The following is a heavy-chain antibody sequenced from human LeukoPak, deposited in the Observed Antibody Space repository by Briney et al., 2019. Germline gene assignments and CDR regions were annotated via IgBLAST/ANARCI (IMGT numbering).Heavy chain of an antibody. V-gene: IGHV6-1*01. CDR2: TYYRSKWYN. Sequence: SQTLSLTCAISGDSVSSNSAAWNWIRQSPSRGLEWLGRTYYRSKWYNDYAVSVKSRITINPDTSKNQFSLQLNSVTPEDTAVYYCASSSGYDPSGLFDLWGRGTLVTVSS. CDR1: GDSVSSNSAA. CDR3: ASSSGYDPSGLFDL. J-gene: IGHJ2*01. D-gene: IGHD5-12*01.